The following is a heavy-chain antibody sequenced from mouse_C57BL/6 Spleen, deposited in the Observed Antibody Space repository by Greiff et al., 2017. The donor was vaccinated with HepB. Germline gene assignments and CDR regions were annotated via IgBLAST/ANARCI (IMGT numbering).Heavy chain of an antibody. Sequence: QVQLQQPGAELVKPGASVKMSCKASGYTFTSYWITWVKQRPGQGLEWIGDIYPGSGSTNYNEKFKRQATLTVDTSSSTSYMQLSSLTSEDSAVYYCAIDYCGSTYFEVRGTGTTVTVSS. CDR3: AIDYCGSTYFEV. V-gene: IGHV1-55*01. CDR1: GYTFTSYW. CDR2: IYPGSGST. J-gene: IGHJ1*03. D-gene: IGHD1-1*01.